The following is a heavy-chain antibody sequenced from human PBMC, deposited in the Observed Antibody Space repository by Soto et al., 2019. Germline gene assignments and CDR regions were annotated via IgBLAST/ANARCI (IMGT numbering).Heavy chain of an antibody. J-gene: IGHJ4*02. CDR2: INHRGST. Sequence: PSETLSLTCAVYGGSFSGYSWTWIRQPPGTGLEWIGEINHRGSTNYNPSLKRQATISVDRSRNQFSLKLTSVTAAETAVYYCARVHDYWGQGTLVTVSS. CDR3: ARVHDY. CDR1: GGSFSGYS. V-gene: IGHV4-34*01.